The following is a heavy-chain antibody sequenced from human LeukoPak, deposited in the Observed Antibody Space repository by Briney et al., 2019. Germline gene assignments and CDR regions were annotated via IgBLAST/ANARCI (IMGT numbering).Heavy chain of an antibody. Sequence: GGSLRLSCAASGFTVSSNYMSWVRQAPGKGLEWVSIIYSDSTYYADSVKGRFTISRHNSKKTLYLQMNSRRPEDTAMYYCARLGPNDSSGNYYGFYPWGHGTLVTVSS. V-gene: IGHV3-53*04. CDR1: GFTVSSNY. CDR2: IYSDST. D-gene: IGHD3-22*01. J-gene: IGHJ5*02. CDR3: ARLGPNDSSGNYYGFYP.